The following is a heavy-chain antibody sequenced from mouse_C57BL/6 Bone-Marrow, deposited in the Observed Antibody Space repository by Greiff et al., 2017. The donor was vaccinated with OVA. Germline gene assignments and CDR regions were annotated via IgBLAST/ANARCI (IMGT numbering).Heavy chain of an antibody. CDR1: GYTFTSYW. Sequence: QVQLQQPGAELVKPGASVKLSCKASGYTFTSYWMHWVKQRPGRGLEWIGRIDPNSGGTKYNEKFKSKATLTVDKPSSTAYMQLSILTSEDSAVYYGARLGGLLPYYLDDWGQGTTLTVAS. J-gene: IGHJ2*01. CDR3: ARLGGLLPYYLDD. D-gene: IGHD2-3*01. CDR2: IDPNSGGT. V-gene: IGHV1-72*01.